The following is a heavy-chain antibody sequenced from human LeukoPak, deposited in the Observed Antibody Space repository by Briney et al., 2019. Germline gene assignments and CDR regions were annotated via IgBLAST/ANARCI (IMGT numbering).Heavy chain of an antibody. CDR2: ISYDGSNK. CDR3: AKVQAEGIAAAEFDY. CDR1: GFTFSSYG. D-gene: IGHD6-13*01. V-gene: IGHV3-30*18. Sequence: PGRSLRLSCAASGFTFSSYGMHWVRQAPGKGLEWVAVISYDGSNKYYADSVKGRFTISRDNSKNTLYLQMNSLRAEDTAVYYCAKVQAEGIAAAEFDYWGQGTLVTVPS. J-gene: IGHJ4*02.